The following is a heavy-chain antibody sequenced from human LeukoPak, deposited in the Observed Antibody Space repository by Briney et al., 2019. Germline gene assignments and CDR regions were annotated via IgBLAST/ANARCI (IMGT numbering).Heavy chain of an antibody. D-gene: IGHD5-12*01. CDR3: AKGARLRANSYCFDS. CDR2: ISWNRGSI. J-gene: IGHJ4*02. V-gene: IGHV3-9*03. Sequence: GRSLRLSCAASGFTFDDYAMHWVRQAPGKGLEWVSGISWNRGSIGYADSVKGRFTISRDNAKNSLYLQMNSLRADDMALYYCAKGARLRANSYCFDSWGQGTLVTVSS. CDR1: GFTFDDYA.